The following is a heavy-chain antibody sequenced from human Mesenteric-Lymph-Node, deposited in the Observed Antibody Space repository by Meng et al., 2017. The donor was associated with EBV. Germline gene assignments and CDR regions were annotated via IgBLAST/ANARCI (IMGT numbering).Heavy chain of an antibody. CDR1: GGSLSTTNW. D-gene: IGHD3-9*01. V-gene: IGHV4-4*02. J-gene: IGHJ4*02. Sequence: PLRESGPGLVEPAGTLSLTCAVSGGSLSTTNWWSWVRQSPGKGLEWIGEIYHRGNNNYNPSLMSRAAISADTSKNQFSLKLNSVTAADTAVYYCARAGGLTGFPHGAFDLWSPGTLVTVSS. CDR3: ARAGGLTGFPHGAFDL. CDR2: IYHRGNN.